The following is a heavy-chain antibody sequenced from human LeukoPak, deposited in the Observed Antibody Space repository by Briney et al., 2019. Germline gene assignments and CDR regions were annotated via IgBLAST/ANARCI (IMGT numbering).Heavy chain of an antibody. CDR1: GYTFTIYG. CDR2: ISAYNGNT. Sequence: PSVKVSCKASGYTFTIYGISWVRQAPGQGLEWMGWISAYNGNTNYAQKLQGRVTMTTDTSTSTAYMELRSLRSDDTAVYYCARDLSVVAGNYYYGMDVWGQGTTVTVSS. D-gene: IGHD6-19*01. V-gene: IGHV1-18*01. CDR3: ARDLSVVAGNYYYGMDV. J-gene: IGHJ6*02.